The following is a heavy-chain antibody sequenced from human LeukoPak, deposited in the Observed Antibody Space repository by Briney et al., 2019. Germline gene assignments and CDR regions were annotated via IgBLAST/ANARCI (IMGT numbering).Heavy chain of an antibody. CDR2: INAGNGNT. D-gene: IGHD6-19*01. CDR1: GYTFTSYA. CDR3: ARGPPPIEQWLVGRRGHWFDP. V-gene: IGHV1-3*01. Sequence: ASVKVSCKASGYTFTSYAMHWVRQAPGQRLEWMGWINAGNGNTKYSQKLQGRVTITRDTSASTAYMELSSLRSEDTAVYYCARGPPPIEQWLVGRRGHWFDPWGQGTLVTVSS. J-gene: IGHJ5*02.